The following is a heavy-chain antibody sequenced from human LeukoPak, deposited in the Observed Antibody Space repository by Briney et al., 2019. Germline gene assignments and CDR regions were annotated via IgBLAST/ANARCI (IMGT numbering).Heavy chain of an antibody. D-gene: IGHD3-10*01. V-gene: IGHV3-48*03. Sequence: GGSLRLSCAASGFTFSSYEMNWVRQAPGKGLEWVSYISSSGSTIYYADSVKGRFTISRDNSKNTLYLQMNSLRAEDTAVYYCAKIGKILWFGDSAFDIWGQGTMVTVSS. CDR2: ISSSGSTI. CDR1: GFTFSSYE. J-gene: IGHJ3*02. CDR3: AKIGKILWFGDSAFDI.